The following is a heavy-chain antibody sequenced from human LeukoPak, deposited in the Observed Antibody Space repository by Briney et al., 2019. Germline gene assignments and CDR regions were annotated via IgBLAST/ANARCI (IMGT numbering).Heavy chain of an antibody. CDR2: INAANGNT. V-gene: IGHV1-3*01. D-gene: IGHD3-22*01. Sequence: GASVKVSCKASGYTFTNYAIHWVRQAPGQRLEWMGWINAANGNTKYSQKFLGRVTITRDTSASTAYMELSSLRSEDTAVYYCARDPNSGYHDYWGQGTLVTVSS. J-gene: IGHJ4*02. CDR1: GYTFTNYA. CDR3: ARDPNSGYHDY.